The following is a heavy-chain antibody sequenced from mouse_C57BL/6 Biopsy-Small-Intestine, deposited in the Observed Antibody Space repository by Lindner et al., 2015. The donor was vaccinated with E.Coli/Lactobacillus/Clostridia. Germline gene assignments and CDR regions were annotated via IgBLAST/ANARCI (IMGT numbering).Heavy chain of an antibody. CDR1: GYSFTDSY. J-gene: IGHJ3*01. CDR3: ARGNYVPFAY. CDR2: INPGTGET. D-gene: IGHD2-4*01. V-gene: IGHV1-42*01. Sequence: VQLQESGPELVKPGASVKISCKASGYSFTDSYIQWVKQSPEKSLEWIGEINPGTGETTYNQNFKAKATLTVDKSSSTVYMQLKSLTSEDSAVYYCARGNYVPFAYWGQGTLVTVSA.